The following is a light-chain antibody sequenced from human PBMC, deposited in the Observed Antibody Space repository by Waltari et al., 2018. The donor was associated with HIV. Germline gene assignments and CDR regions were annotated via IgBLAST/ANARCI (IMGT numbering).Light chain of an antibody. CDR2: GAS. V-gene: IGKV1-33*01. Sequence: DIQMTQSPSSLSASVGDRVTITCQASQDISNYLNWYQQKPGKAPKLLIYGASNLETGLPSRCSGSGSGTDCPFTISSPQPEDIATYYCQQDDNLPFTFGQGTRLKTK. J-gene: IGKJ5*01. CDR1: QDISNY. CDR3: QQDDNLPFT.